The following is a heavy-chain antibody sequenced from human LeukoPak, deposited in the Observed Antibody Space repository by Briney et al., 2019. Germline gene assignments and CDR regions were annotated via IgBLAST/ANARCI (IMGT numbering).Heavy chain of an antibody. CDR3: ARVGASFYYDSSGYVDY. D-gene: IGHD3-22*01. J-gene: IGHJ4*02. CDR1: GYTFTSYY. V-gene: IGHV1-46*01. CDR2: INPSGGST. Sequence: ASVKVSCKASGYTFTSYYMHWVRQAPGQGLEWMGIINPSGGSTSYAQKFQGRVTMTRDTSMSTVYMELSSLRSEDTAVYYCARVGASFYYDSSGYVDYWGQGTLVTVSS.